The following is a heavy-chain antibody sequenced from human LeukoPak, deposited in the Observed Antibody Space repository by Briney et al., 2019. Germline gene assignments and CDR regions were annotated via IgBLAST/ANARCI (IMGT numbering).Heavy chain of an antibody. J-gene: IGHJ4*02. D-gene: IGHD2-2*01. CDR2: INPNSGGT. CDR1: GYTFTGYY. V-gene: IGHV1-2*02. CDR3: ARDKAPSGHCCSTSCYDPYYFDY. Sequence: ASVKVSCKASGYTFTGYYMHWVRQAPGQGLEWMGWINPNSGGTNYAQKFQGRVTMTRDTSISTAYMELSRLRSDDTAVYYCARDKAPSGHCCSTSCYDPYYFDYWGQGTLVTVSS.